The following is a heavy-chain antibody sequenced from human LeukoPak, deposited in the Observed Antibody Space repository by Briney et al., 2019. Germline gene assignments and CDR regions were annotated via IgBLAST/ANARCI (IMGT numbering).Heavy chain of an antibody. Sequence: SETLSLTCTVSGGSITYYYWNWIRQPPGKGLEWIGYIYYSGSTNYNPSLKSRVTISVDTSKNQFSLKLSSVTAADTAVYYCARQTMITFGGVIVPAPYFDFWGQGTLVTVSS. J-gene: IGHJ4*02. CDR3: ARQTMITFGGVIVPAPYFDF. V-gene: IGHV4-59*08. D-gene: IGHD3-16*02. CDR2: IYYSGST. CDR1: GGSITYYY.